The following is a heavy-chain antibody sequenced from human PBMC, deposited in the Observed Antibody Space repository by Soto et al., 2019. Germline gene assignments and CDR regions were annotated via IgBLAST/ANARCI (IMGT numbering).Heavy chain of an antibody. J-gene: IGHJ6*02. CDR2: ISSSSSTI. CDR1: GFTFSSYS. V-gene: IGHV3-48*02. Sequence: GGSLRLSCAASGFTFSSYSMNWVRQAPGKGLEWVSYISSSSSTIYYADSVKGRFTISRDNAKNSLYLQMNSLRDEDTAVYYCARGLWFGALYYYYGMDVWGQGTTVTVSS. CDR3: ARGLWFGALYYYYGMDV. D-gene: IGHD3-10*01.